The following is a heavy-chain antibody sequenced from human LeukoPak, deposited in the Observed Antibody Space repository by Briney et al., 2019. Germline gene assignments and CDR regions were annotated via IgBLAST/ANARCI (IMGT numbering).Heavy chain of an antibody. D-gene: IGHD3-3*01. V-gene: IGHV3-30-3*01. CDR1: GLTFSSYA. J-gene: IGHJ4*02. Sequence: GGSLRLSCAASGLTFSSYAMHWVRQAPGKGLEWVAVISYDGSNKYYADSVKGRFTISRDNSKNTLYLQMNSLRAEDTAVYYCARVGIRFLEWFYFDYWGQGTLVTVSS. CDR2: ISYDGSNK. CDR3: ARVGIRFLEWFYFDY.